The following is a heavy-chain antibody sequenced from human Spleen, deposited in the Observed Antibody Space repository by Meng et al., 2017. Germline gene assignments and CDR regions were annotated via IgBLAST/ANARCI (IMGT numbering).Heavy chain of an antibody. J-gene: IGHJ5*02. D-gene: IGHD1/OR15-1a*01. CDR3: VRSRAWVRTGFDP. V-gene: IGHV4-39*01. CDR2: IGHSGFT. CDR1: GVSISSGGYS. Sequence: QVQLQESGPGLVKPSQTLSPPCIVSGVSISSGGYSWSWIRQSPGKGLEWIGSIGHSGFTYYTPSLESRVTVSVDTSRSQFSLELTSVTAADTAVYYCVRSRAWVRTGFDPWGQGTLVTVSS.